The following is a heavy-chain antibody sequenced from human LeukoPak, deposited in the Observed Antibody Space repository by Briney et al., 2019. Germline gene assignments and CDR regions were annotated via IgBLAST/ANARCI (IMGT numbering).Heavy chain of an antibody. CDR1: GFTFDDYA. J-gene: IGHJ4*02. CDR3: AKAVGSGWRYYFDY. D-gene: IGHD6-19*01. Sequence: GGSLRLSCAASGFTFDDYAMHWVRQAPGKGLEWVSVISGSGGNTYYADSVKGRLTISRDNSKNTLYLQMNSLRAEDTAVYYCAKAVGSGWRYYFDYWGQGTLVTVSS. CDR2: ISGSGGNT. V-gene: IGHV3-23*01.